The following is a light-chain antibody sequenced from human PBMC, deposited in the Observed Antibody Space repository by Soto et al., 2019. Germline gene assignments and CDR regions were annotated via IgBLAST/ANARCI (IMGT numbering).Light chain of an antibody. CDR3: QQYESLPLT. Sequence: IRMTQSPSSLSASTGDRVTITCRASQGISSYLAWYQQKPGKAPKLLIYDASDLETGVPSRFSGSGSGTGFTFTISSLQPEDFATYYCQQYESLPLTFGQGTLPEIK. CDR1: QGISSY. J-gene: IGKJ5*01. V-gene: IGKV1-8*01. CDR2: DAS.